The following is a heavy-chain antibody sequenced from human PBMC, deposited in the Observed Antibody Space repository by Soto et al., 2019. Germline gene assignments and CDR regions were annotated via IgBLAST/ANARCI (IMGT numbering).Heavy chain of an antibody. CDR1: GGSISSYY. CDR2: IYYSGST. CDR3: ARHMVAGWIRQFDY. D-gene: IGHD5-12*01. Sequence: SETLSLTCTVSGGSISSYYWSWIRQPPGKGLEWVGYIYYSGSTNYNPSLKSRVTTSVDTSKNQFSLRLSSVTAADTAVYYCARHMVAGWIRQFDYWGQGTLVTVSS. V-gene: IGHV4-59*08. J-gene: IGHJ4*02.